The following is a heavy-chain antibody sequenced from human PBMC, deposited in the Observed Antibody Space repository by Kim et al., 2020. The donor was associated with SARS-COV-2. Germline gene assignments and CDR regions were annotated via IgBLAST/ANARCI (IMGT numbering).Heavy chain of an antibody. CDR3: AREYCSSTSCYGGYYYYGMDV. D-gene: IGHD2-2*01. CDR1: GYTFTSYG. V-gene: IGHV1-18*04. Sequence: ASVKVSCKASGYTFTSYGISWVRQAPGQGLDWMGWISAYNGNTNYAQKLQGRVTMTTDTSTSTAYMELRSLRSDDTAVYYCAREYCSSTSCYGGYYYYGMDVWGQGTTVTVSS. J-gene: IGHJ6*02. CDR2: ISAYNGNT.